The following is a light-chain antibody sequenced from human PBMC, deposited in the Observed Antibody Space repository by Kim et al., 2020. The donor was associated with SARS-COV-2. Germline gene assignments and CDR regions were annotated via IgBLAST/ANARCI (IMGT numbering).Light chain of an antibody. J-gene: IGKJ5*01. CDR2: LGS. CDR1: QSRLHSNGYNY. V-gene: IGKV2-28*01. Sequence: PAPISCRSSQSRLHSNGYNYLDWYLQKPGQSPQLLIYLGSNRASGVPDRFSGSGSGTDFTLKISRVEAEDVGVYYCMQALQTPITFGQGTRLEIK. CDR3: MQALQTPIT.